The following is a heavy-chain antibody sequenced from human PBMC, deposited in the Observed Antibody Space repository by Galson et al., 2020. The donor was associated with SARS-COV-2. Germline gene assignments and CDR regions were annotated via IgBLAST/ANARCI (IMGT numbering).Heavy chain of an antibody. V-gene: IGHV2-70*04. J-gene: IGHJ4*02. D-gene: IGHD1-26*01. Sequence: SGPTLVKPTQTLTLTCTFSGFSLSSSGMRVTWIRQPPGKALEWLARIDWDDDKFYSTSLKTRLTISKDTSKNQVVLTMTNMDPVDTATYYCARLPGNFNRYYFDYWGQGTLVTVSS. CDR2: IDWDDDK. CDR3: ARLPGNFNRYYFDY. CDR1: GFSLSSSGMR.